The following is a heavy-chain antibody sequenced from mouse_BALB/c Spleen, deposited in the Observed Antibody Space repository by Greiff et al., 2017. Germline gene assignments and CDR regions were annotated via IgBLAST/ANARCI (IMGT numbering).Heavy chain of an antibody. Sequence: VMLVESGPGLVAPSQSLSITCTASGFSLTSYGVHWVRQPPGKGLEWLGVIWAGGSTNYNSALMSRLSISKDNTKSQVFLKMNSLQTDDTAMYYCAREECYGGNYAMDYWGQGTSVTVSS. CDR2: IWAGGST. J-gene: IGHJ4*01. CDR1: GFSLTSYG. V-gene: IGHV2-9*02. D-gene: IGHD1-2*01. CDR3: AREECYGGNYAMDY.